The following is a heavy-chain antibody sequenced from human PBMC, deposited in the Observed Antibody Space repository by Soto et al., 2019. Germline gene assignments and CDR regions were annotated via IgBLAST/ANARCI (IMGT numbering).Heavy chain of an antibody. V-gene: IGHV3-30*18. J-gene: IGHJ6*03. CDR2: ISYDGNNK. D-gene: IGHD2-15*01. CDR1: GFTFSSYG. CDR3: AKDQAYCTGGSCYYNFYYMDV. Sequence: QVQLVESGGGVVQPGRSLRLSCPASGFTFSSYGMHWVRQAPGKGLEWVAVISYDGNNKYYADSAKGRFTISRDNSKNTLYLQINSLRVEDTAVYYCAKDQAYCTGGSCYYNFYYMDVWGKGTTVTVSS.